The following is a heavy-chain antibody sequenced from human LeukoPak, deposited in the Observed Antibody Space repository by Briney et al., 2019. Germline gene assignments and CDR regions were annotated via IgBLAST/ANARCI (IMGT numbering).Heavy chain of an antibody. D-gene: IGHD4-17*01. CDR3: ARDIDYGDRQGFGY. Sequence: SETLSLTCTVSGGSISSGGYYWSWIRQHPGKGLEWIGYIYYSGSTYYNPSLRSRVTISVDTSKNQFSLKLSSVTAADTAVYYCARDIDYGDRQGFGYWGQGTLVTASS. J-gene: IGHJ4*02. CDR1: GGSISSGGYY. V-gene: IGHV4-31*03. CDR2: IYYSGST.